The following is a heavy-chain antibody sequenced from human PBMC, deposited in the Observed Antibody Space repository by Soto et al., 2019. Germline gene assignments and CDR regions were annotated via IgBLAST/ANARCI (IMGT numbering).Heavy chain of an antibody. Sequence: GGSLRLSCAASGFTFSSYDMHWVLQATGKGLEWVSAIGTAGDTYYPGSVKGRFTISRENAKNSLYLQMNSLRAGDTAVYYCARGPNYYGSGSLDYWGQRTLVTVSS. CDR3: ARGPNYYGSGSLDY. J-gene: IGHJ4*02. CDR1: GFTFSSYD. CDR2: IGTAGDT. D-gene: IGHD3-10*01. V-gene: IGHV3-13*01.